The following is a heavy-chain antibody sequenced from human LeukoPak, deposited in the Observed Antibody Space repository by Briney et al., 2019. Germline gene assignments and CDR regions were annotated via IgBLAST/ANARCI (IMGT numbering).Heavy chain of an antibody. CDR1: GFTFSGYW. J-gene: IGHJ5*02. CDR2: IKQDGSEK. D-gene: IGHD6-13*01. Sequence: PGGSLRLSCAASGFTFSGYWMNWVRQAPGKGLEWVANIKQDGSEKKYVDSVKGRFTISRDNAKNSLYLQMNSLRAEDTAVYYCMTASRSSSWPPPTWGQGTLVTVSS. V-gene: IGHV3-7*01. CDR3: MTASRSSSWPPPT.